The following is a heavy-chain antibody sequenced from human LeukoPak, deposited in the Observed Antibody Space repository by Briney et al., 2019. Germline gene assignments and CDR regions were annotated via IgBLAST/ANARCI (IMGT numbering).Heavy chain of an antibody. J-gene: IGHJ6*03. CDR3: AKDGHATYHYFHMDV. Sequence: GGSLRLSCAVSGFTFSSHAMGWVRQAPGKGLEWVSCISASGGATWYGDSVQGRFTISRDNSKNTVFLQMNDLRADDTAIYYCAKDGHATYHYFHMDVRGKGTMITVSS. D-gene: IGHD2-15*01. V-gene: IGHV3-23*01. CDR2: ISASGGAT. CDR1: GFTFSSHA.